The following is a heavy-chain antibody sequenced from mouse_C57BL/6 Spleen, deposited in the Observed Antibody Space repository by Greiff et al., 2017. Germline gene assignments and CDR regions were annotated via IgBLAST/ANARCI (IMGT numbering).Heavy chain of an antibody. CDR3: ARENTGIFDY. Sequence: DVKLVESGPGLVKPSQSLSLTCSVTGYSITSGYYWNWIRQFPGNKLEWMGYISYDGSNNYNPSLKNRISITRDTSKNQFFLKLNSVTTEDTATYYCARENTGIFDYWGQGTTLTVSS. D-gene: IGHD4-1*01. J-gene: IGHJ2*01. CDR2: ISYDGSN. V-gene: IGHV3-6*01. CDR1: GYSITSGYY.